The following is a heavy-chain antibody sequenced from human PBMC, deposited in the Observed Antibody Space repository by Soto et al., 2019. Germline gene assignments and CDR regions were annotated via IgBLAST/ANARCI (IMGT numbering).Heavy chain of an antibody. CDR1: GLTLSSYE. V-gene: IGHV3-48*03. Sequence: EVQLVESGGGLVQPGGSLRRSCTASGLTLSSYEMNWVRQTPGKGLQWVSYISTSGSPIYYADSVKGRFTISRDNAKNSLYLQMNSLGVEDTAIYSCATFGIATTSTPFTEYFQQWGQGTLVTVSS. CDR3: ATFGIATTSTPFTEYFQQ. D-gene: IGHD2-2*01. CDR2: ISTSGSPI. J-gene: IGHJ1*01.